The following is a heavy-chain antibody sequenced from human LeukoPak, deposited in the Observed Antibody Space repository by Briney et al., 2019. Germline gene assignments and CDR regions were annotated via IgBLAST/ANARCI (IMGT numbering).Heavy chain of an antibody. J-gene: IGHJ3*02. CDR2: IYSGGGT. CDR1: GFTFSDYY. V-gene: IGHV3-53*01. CDR3: ARGGSYLSAFDI. D-gene: IGHD1-26*01. Sequence: PGGSLRLSCAASGFTFSDYYMTWVRQAPGKGLEWVSVIYSGGGTYYADPVKGRFTISRDNFKNTLYLQMNSLRAEDTAVYYCARGGSYLSAFDIWGQGTMVTVSS.